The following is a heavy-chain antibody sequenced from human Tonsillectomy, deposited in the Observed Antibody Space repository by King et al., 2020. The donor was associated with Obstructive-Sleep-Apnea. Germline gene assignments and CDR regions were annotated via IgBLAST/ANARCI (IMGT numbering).Heavy chain of an antibody. V-gene: IGHV3-33*01. CDR2: IWYDGSHK. CDR3: ARDLLAVAGSSPPGNY. J-gene: IGHJ4*02. D-gene: IGHD6-19*01. Sequence: HVQLVESGGGVVQPGRSLRISCEASGFTFSSYGMHWVRQAPGKGLEWVAVIWYDGSHKYYGDSVKGRFSISRDNSKNTLYLNMNGLRVEDTATYYCARDLLAVAGSSPPGNYWGQGTLVTIFS. CDR1: GFTFSSYG.